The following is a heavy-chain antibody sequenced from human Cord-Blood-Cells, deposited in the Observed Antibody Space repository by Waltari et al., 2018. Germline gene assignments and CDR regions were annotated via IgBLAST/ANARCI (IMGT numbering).Heavy chain of an antibody. D-gene: IGHD5-18*01. CDR2: INHSGST. Sequence: QVQLQQWGAGLLQPSETLSLTCAVYGGSFIGYYWSWIPQPPGKGLEWIGEINHSGSTNYNPSLKSRVTISVDTSKNQFSLKLSSVTAADTAVYYCAREGLVDTAMVTVDYWGQGTLVTVSS. V-gene: IGHV4-34*01. CDR3: AREGLVDTAMVTVDY. J-gene: IGHJ4*02. CDR1: GGSFIGYY.